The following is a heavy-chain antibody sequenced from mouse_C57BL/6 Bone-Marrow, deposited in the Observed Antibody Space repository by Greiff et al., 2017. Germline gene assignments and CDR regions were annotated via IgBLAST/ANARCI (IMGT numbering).Heavy chain of an antibody. J-gene: IGHJ1*03. CDR2: IYPRDGST. V-gene: IGHV1-85*01. CDR1: GYTFTSYD. D-gene: IGHD1-1*01. CDR3: SRLEFDGSSGDWYFDV. Sequence: QVQLQQSGPELVKPGASVKLSCKASGYTFTSYDINWVKQRPGQGLEWIGWIYPRDGSTKYNEKFKGDATLTVGTSSSTAYMELHSLTSEHAAVYFCSRLEFDGSSGDWYFDVWDTATTVTGAS.